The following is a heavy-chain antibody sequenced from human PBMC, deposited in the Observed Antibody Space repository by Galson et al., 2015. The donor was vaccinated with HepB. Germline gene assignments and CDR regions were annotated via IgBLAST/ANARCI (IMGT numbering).Heavy chain of an antibody. CDR2: INSDGSST. V-gene: IGHV3-74*01. CDR1: GFTFSSYW. Sequence: SLRLSCAASGFTFSSYWMHWVRQAPGKGLVWVSRINSDGSSTSYADSVKGRFTISRDNAKNTLYLQMNSLRAEDTAVYYCASGGYCSSTSCYLGYYYYMDVWGKGTTVTVSS. D-gene: IGHD2-2*01. CDR3: ASGGYCSSTSCYLGYYYYMDV. J-gene: IGHJ6*03.